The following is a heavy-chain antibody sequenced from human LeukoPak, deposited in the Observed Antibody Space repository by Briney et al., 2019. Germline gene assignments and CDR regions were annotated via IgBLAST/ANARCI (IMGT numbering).Heavy chain of an antibody. CDR1: GFTFSSYG. CDR2: ISYDGSNK. Sequence: GRSLRLSCATSGFTFSSYGMHWVRQAPGKGLEWVAVISYDGSNKYYADSVKGRFTISRDNSKNTLYLQMNSLRAEDTAVYYCARGGLLWFGEFRAEFDYWGQGTLVTVSS. J-gene: IGHJ4*02. V-gene: IGHV3-30*03. D-gene: IGHD3-10*01. CDR3: ARGGLLWFGEFRAEFDY.